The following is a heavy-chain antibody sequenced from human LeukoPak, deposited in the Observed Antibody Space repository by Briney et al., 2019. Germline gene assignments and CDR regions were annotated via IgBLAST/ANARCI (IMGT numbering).Heavy chain of an antibody. D-gene: IGHD6-13*01. J-gene: IGHJ4*02. CDR1: GFTVSSNY. Sequence: PGGSLRLSCAASGFTVSSNYMSWVRQAPGKGLEWVSVIYSGGSTYYADSVRGRFTISRDNSKNTLYLQMNSLRAEDTAVYYCAREGQQLVDYFDYWGQGTLVTVSS. V-gene: IGHV3-53*05. CDR2: IYSGGST. CDR3: AREGQQLVDYFDY.